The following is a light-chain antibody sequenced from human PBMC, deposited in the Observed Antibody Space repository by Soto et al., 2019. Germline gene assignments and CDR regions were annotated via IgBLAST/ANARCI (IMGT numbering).Light chain of an antibody. CDR1: QSVSSN. V-gene: IGKV3-15*01. Sequence: EIVMTQSPATLSVSPGERATLSCRASQSVSSNLAWYQQKPGQAPRLLIYGTSIRATGVPARFSGSGSGTEFTLTISSLQSEDFAVYYCQHYNNWPRTFGQGTKVDIK. J-gene: IGKJ1*01. CDR2: GTS. CDR3: QHYNNWPRT.